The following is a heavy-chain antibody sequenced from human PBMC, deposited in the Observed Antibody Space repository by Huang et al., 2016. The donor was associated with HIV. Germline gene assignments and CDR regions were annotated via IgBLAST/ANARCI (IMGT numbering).Heavy chain of an antibody. CDR3: ARHGRVAGHYYNNMDV. Sequence: LQLQESGPGLVKSSETLSLICTVSGGSISSSSYYWGWIRQPPGKGPEWIGSIYYSGNTYYNPHLKSRVTISVDTSKNQFSLKVNSVTAADTAVYYCARHGRVAGHYYNNMDVWGRGTTVTVSS. CDR2: IYYSGNT. J-gene: IGHJ6*02. V-gene: IGHV4-39*01. D-gene: IGHD6-19*01. CDR1: GGSISSSSYY.